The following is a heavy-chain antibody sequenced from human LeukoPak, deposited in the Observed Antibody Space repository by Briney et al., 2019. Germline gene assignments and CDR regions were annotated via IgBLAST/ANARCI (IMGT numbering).Heavy chain of an antibody. CDR3: ARTQRWLHLD. Sequence: SETLSLTCAVYGGSFSGYYWSWIRQPPGKGLEWIGEINHSGSTNYSPSLKSRVTISVDTSKNQFSLKLSSVTAADTAVYYCARTQRWLHLDWGQGTLVTVSS. J-gene: IGHJ4*02. CDR1: GGSFSGYY. V-gene: IGHV4-34*01. D-gene: IGHD5-24*01. CDR2: INHSGST.